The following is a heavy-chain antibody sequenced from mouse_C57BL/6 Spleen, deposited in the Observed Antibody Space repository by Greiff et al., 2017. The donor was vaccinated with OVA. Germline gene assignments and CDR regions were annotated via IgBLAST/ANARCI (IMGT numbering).Heavy chain of an antibody. Sequence: VQLQQPGAELVKPGASVKMSCKASGYTFTSYWITWVKQRPGQGLEWIGDIYPGSGSTNYNEKFKSKATLTVDTSSSTAYMQLSSLTSEDSAVYYCARSRAYKTYFDYWGQGTTLTVSS. CDR2: IYPGSGST. V-gene: IGHV1-55*01. CDR3: ARSRAYKTYFDY. J-gene: IGHJ2*01. CDR1: GYTFTSYW. D-gene: IGHD3-1*01.